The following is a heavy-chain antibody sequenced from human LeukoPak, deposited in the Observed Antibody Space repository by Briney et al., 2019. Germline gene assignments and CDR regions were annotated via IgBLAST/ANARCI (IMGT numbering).Heavy chain of an antibody. CDR3: ARDFWSGYHHDY. J-gene: IGHJ4*02. Sequence: GRSLRLSCAASGFTFRSYAMSWVRQAPGKGLEWVSAISGSGGSTYYADSVKGRFTISRDNSKNTLYLQMNSLRAEDTAVYYCARDFWSGYHHDYWGQGTLVTVSS. CDR1: GFTFRSYA. V-gene: IGHV3-23*01. CDR2: ISGSGGST. D-gene: IGHD3-3*01.